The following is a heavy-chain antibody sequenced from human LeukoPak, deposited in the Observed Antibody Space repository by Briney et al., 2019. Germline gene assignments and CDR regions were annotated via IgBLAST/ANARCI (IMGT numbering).Heavy chain of an antibody. CDR2: TYYSGST. CDR1: GGSISSGGYY. J-gene: IGHJ4*02. CDR3: ASAYSRDGYNYGAVDY. V-gene: IGHV4-31*03. D-gene: IGHD5-24*01. Sequence: PSETLSLTCTVSGGSISSGGYYWSWIRQHPGKGLEWIGYTYYSGSTYYNPSLKSRVTISVDTSKNQFSLKLSSVTAADTAVYYCASAYSRDGYNYGAVDYWGQGTLVTVSS.